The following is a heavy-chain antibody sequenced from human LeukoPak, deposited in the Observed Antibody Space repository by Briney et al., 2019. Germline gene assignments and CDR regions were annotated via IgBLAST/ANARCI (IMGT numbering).Heavy chain of an antibody. V-gene: IGHV4-31*03. Sequence: SETLSLTCTVSGGSISSGGYYWSWIRQHPGKGLEWIGYIYYSGSTYYNPSLKSRVTISVDTSKNQFSLKLSSVTAADTAVYYCAREEGGSGSYSDYWGQGTLVTVSS. J-gene: IGHJ4*02. CDR2: IYYSGST. CDR1: GGSISSGGYY. D-gene: IGHD3-10*01. CDR3: AREEGGSGSYSDY.